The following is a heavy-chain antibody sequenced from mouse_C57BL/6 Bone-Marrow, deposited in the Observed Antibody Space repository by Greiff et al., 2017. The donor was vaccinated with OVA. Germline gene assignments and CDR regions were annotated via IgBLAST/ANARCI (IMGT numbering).Heavy chain of an antibody. V-gene: IGHV1-77*01. CDR1: GYTFTDYY. Sequence: VNLEESGAELVKPGASVKISCKASGYTFTDYYINWVKQRPGQGLEWIGKIGPGSGSTYYNEKFKGKATLTADKSSSTAYMQLSSLTSEDSAVYFCARRGHYYGSSYWYFDVWGTGTTVTVSS. D-gene: IGHD1-1*01. J-gene: IGHJ1*03. CDR3: ARRGHYYGSSYWYFDV. CDR2: IGPGSGST.